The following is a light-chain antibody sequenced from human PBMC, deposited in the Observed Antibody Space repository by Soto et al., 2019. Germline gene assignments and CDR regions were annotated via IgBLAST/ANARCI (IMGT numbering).Light chain of an antibody. J-gene: IGLJ1*01. CDR1: SSDVGDYDF. V-gene: IGLV2-8*01. CDR3: KSYAGSNTYV. Sequence: ASGSPGQSVTISCTGTSSDVGDYDFVSWYQHHPGKAPRLIIYEVVQRPSGVPDRFSGSKSGNTASLTVSGLQAADEADYFCKSYAGSNTYVFGSGTKVTVL. CDR2: EVV.